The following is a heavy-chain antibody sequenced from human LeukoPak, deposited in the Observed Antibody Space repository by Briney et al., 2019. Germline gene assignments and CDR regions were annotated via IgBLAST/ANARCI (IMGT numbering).Heavy chain of an antibody. CDR3: ARQRQRGYSGYDNDY. D-gene: IGHD5-12*01. CDR2: INPNSGGT. Sequence: ASVKVSCKASGYTFTGYYMHWVRQAPGKGLGGMGWINPNSGGTNYAQKFQGRVTMTRDTSISTAYMELSRLRSDDTAVYYCARQRQRGYSGYDNDYWGQGTLVTVSS. J-gene: IGHJ4*02. V-gene: IGHV1-2*02. CDR1: GYTFTGYY.